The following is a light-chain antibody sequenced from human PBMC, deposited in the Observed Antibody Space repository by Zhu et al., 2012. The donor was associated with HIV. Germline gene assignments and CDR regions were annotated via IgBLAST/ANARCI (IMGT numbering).Light chain of an antibody. V-gene: IGKV3-11*01. Sequence: EIVLTQSPATLSLSPGERATLSCRASQSVSTYLAWYQQKPGQAPRLLIYDASNRATGIPARFSGSGSETDFTLTISGLEPEDFAVYYCQQRSNWPLLSFGGGTKVEIK. CDR2: DAS. CDR1: QSVSTY. CDR3: QQRSNWPLLS. J-gene: IGKJ4*01.